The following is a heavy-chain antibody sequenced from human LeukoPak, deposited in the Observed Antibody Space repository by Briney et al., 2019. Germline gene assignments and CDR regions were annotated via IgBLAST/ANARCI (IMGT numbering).Heavy chain of an antibody. CDR1: GFSISSGYF. CDR3: ARHRTVVVPAAMDY. V-gene: IGHV4-38-2*01. Sequence: SSETLSLTCAVSGFSISSGYFWAWIRQSPGKGLEWIGSIFHSGITYYNPSLKSRITISVDTSKNQFSLRLSSVTAADTAVYYCARHRTVVVPAAMDYWGQGTLVTVSS. CDR2: IFHSGIT. J-gene: IGHJ4*02. D-gene: IGHD2-2*01.